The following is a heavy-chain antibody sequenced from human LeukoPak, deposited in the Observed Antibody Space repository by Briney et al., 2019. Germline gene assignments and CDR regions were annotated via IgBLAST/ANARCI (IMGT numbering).Heavy chain of an antibody. D-gene: IGHD2-2*01. Sequence: GGSLRLSCAASGLSVSSIYMSWVRQAPAKGLEWVSVIYNDGSTKYADSVKGRFTISRDNSKNTLYLQMNSLRAEDTAVYYCAKGVACSSTSCSAFDYWGQGTLVTVSS. CDR1: GLSVSSIY. CDR3: AKGVACSSTSCSAFDY. V-gene: IGHV3-53*01. CDR2: IYNDGST. J-gene: IGHJ4*02.